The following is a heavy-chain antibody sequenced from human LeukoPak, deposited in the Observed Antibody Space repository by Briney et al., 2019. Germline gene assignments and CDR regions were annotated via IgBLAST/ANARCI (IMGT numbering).Heavy chain of an antibody. J-gene: IGHJ4*02. CDR3: AKDRDGDYAFDY. D-gene: IGHD4-17*01. V-gene: IGHV3-30*18. CDR2: ISYDGSNK. Sequence: GGSLRLSCAASGFTFSSYGMHWVRQAPGKGLEWVAVISYDGSNKYYADSVKGRFTISRDNSKNTLYLQMNSLRAEDTAVYYCAKDRDGDYAFDYWGQGTLVTVSS. CDR1: GFTFSSYG.